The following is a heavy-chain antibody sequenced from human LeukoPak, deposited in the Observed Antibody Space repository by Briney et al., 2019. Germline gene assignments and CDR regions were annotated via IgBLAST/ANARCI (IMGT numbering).Heavy chain of an antibody. CDR3: VSSYCSGGSCYSASGY. V-gene: IGHV3-74*01. Sequence: PGGSLRLSCAASGFTFSGYWMHWVRQAPGKGLVWVSRINSDGSSTSYADSVKGRFTISRDNAKNTLYLQMNSLRAEDTAVYYCVSSYCSGGSCYSASGYWGQGTLVTVSS. D-gene: IGHD2-15*01. CDR2: INSDGSST. J-gene: IGHJ4*02. CDR1: GFTFSGYW.